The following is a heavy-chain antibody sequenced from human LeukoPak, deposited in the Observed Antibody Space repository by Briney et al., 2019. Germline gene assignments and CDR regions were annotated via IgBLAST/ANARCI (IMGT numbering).Heavy chain of an antibody. Sequence: PGGSLRLSCTGSGFTLSSYAVHWVRQAPGKGLEWVAVMLFDGTNKRYAESVKGRFTVSRDNSKNSVYLQMNSLRLDDTAIYYCVRESLLFLAVDGPSDYWGQGTLVTVSS. D-gene: IGHD6-13*01. CDR1: GFTLSSYA. CDR2: MLFDGTNK. J-gene: IGHJ4*02. CDR3: VRESLLFLAVDGPSDY. V-gene: IGHV3-30-3*01.